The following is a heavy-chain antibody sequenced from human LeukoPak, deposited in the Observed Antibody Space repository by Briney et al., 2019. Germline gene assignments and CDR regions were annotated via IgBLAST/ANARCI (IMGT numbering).Heavy chain of an antibody. CDR1: GYTFTGYY. CDR2: ISAYNGNT. V-gene: IGHV1-18*04. Sequence: ASVKVSCKASGYTFTGYYMHWVRQAPGQGLEWMGWISAYNGNTNYAQKLQGRVTMTTDTSTSTAYMELRSLRSDDTAVYYCARALLKTTFDPWGQGTLVTVSS. CDR3: ARALLKTTFDP. J-gene: IGHJ5*02. D-gene: IGHD4-11*01.